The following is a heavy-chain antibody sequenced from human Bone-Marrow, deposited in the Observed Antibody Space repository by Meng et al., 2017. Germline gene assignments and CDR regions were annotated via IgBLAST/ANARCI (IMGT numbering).Heavy chain of an antibody. CDR3: ARTWIQLWYFDY. D-gene: IGHD5-18*01. J-gene: IGHJ4*02. Sequence: SLKISCAASGFTFSSYAMSWVRQAPGKGLEWVAVISYDGSNKYYADSVKGRFTISRDNSKNTLYLQMNSLRAEDTAVYYCARTWIQLWYFDYWGQG. V-gene: IGHV3-30*04. CDR1: GFTFSSYA. CDR2: ISYDGSNK.